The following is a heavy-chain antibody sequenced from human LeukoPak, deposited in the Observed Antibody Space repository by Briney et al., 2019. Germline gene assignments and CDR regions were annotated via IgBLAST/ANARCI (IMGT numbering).Heavy chain of an antibody. J-gene: IGHJ4*02. CDR1: GFTFSSYG. Sequence: PGRSLRLSCGASGFTFSSYGMHWVRQAPGKGLEWVAVIWYDGSNKYYADSVKGRFTISRDNSKNTLYLQMNSLRAEDTAVYYCARELGGYFDYWGQGTLVTVSS. CDR2: IWYDGSNK. CDR3: ARELGGYFDY. V-gene: IGHV3-33*01. D-gene: IGHD3-3*01.